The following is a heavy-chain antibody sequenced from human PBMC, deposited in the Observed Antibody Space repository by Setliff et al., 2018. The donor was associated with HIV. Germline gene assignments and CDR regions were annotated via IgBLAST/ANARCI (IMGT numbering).Heavy chain of an antibody. CDR1: GYTFTTYD. Sequence: EASVKVSCKASGYTFTTYDINWVRQATGQGLEWMGWMNPNSGNTGYAERFQGRVTMTRDTSISTVYMELTNLRSEDMAVYYCARGLRQNRSNSDVFDVWVQGTVVTVSS. V-gene: IGHV1-8*02. CDR2: MNPNSGNT. CDR3: ARGLRQNRSNSDVFDV. D-gene: IGHD4-4*01. J-gene: IGHJ3*01.